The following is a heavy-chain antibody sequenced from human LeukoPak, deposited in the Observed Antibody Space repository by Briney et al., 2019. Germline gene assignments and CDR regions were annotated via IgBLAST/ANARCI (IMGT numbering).Heavy chain of an antibody. J-gene: IGHJ4*02. CDR3: AKGELYYYGSGTA. CDR1: GFTFSSYA. Sequence: GGSLRLSCTSSGFTFSSYAMSWVRQAPGKGLEWVSAISGSGGSTYYADSVKGRFTISRDNSKNTLYLQMNSLRAEDTAVYYCAKGELYYYGSGTAWGQGTLVTVSS. V-gene: IGHV3-23*01. D-gene: IGHD3-10*01. CDR2: ISGSGGST.